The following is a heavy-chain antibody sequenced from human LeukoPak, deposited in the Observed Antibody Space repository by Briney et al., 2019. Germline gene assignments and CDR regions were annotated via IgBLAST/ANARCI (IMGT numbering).Heavy chain of an antibody. V-gene: IGHV3-23*01. D-gene: IGHD5-18*01. Sequence: PGGSLRLSCAASGFTFSSYAMSWVRQAPGKGLEWVSASSGSGGSTYYADSVKGRFTISRDNSKNTLYLQMNSLRAEDTAVYYCAKGGVDTAMVTVYYYYGMDVWGQGTTVTVSS. CDR3: AKGGVDTAMVTVYYYYGMDV. CDR2: SSGSGGST. J-gene: IGHJ6*02. CDR1: GFTFSSYA.